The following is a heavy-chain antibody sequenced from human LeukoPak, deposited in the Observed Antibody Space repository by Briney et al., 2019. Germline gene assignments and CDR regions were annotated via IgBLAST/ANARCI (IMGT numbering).Heavy chain of an antibody. V-gene: IGHV1-8*03. CDR3: AREPNYGDYDAFDI. J-gene: IGHJ3*02. CDR1: GYTFTGYY. Sequence: GASVKVSCKASGYTFTGYYMHWVRQAPGQGLEWMGWMNPNSGNTGYAQKFQGRVTITRNTSISTAYMELSSLRSEDTAVYYCAREPNYGDYDAFDIWGQGTMVTVSS. CDR2: MNPNSGNT. D-gene: IGHD4-17*01.